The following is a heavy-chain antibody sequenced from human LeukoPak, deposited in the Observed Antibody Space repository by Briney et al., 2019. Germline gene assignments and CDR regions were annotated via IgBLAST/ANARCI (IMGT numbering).Heavy chain of an antibody. J-gene: IGHJ4*02. Sequence: ASVKASCKASGGTFSSYAISWVRQAPGQGLEWMGGIIPIFGTANYAQKFQGRVTITTDESTSTAYMELSSLRSEDTAVYYCARDPYDSSGGDYWGQGTLVTVSS. CDR2: IIPIFGTA. CDR1: GGTFSSYA. CDR3: ARDPYDSSGGDY. D-gene: IGHD3-22*01. V-gene: IGHV1-69*05.